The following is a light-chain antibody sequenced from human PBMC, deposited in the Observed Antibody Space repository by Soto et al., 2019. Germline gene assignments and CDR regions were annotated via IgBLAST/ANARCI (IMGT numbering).Light chain of an antibody. Sequence: EIVLTQSPVTLSLSPGERATLSCRASQSVSNSLAWYQQKPGQAPRLLIYDASNRATGIPARFSGSGSGTDFTLPISSLEPEDFAVYYCQQRSNWPPYMYTFGQGTKLEIK. J-gene: IGKJ2*01. V-gene: IGKV3-11*01. CDR2: DAS. CDR1: QSVSNS. CDR3: QQRSNWPPYMYT.